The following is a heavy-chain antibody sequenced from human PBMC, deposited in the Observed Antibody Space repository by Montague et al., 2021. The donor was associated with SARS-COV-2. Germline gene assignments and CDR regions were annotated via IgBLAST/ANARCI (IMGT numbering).Heavy chain of an antibody. CDR1: GGSISSSSYY. J-gene: IGHJ5*02. V-gene: IGHV4-39*01. D-gene: IGHD2-15*01. CDR3: ARHVIREGNVVVVAPNWFDP. Sequence: SETLSLTCTVSGGSISSSSYYWGWTRQPPGKGLEWIGSIYYSGSTYYNPSLKSRVTISVDTSKNQFSLKLSSVTAADTAVYYCARHVIREGNVVVVAPNWFDPWGQGTLVTVSS. CDR2: IYYSGST.